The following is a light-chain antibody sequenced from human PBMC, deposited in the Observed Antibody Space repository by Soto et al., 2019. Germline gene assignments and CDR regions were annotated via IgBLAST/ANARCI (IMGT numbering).Light chain of an antibody. V-gene: IGKV3-15*01. J-gene: IGKJ1*01. CDR3: QQYNNWPRT. CDR2: GAS. CDR1: QSVSSN. Sequence: EIVMTQSPATLSVSPGERATLSCRASQSVSSNLAWHPQKPRQAPRLLIYGASTRATGIPARFSGSGSGTEFTLTISSLLSEDFAVYYCQQYNNWPRTFGQGTKV.